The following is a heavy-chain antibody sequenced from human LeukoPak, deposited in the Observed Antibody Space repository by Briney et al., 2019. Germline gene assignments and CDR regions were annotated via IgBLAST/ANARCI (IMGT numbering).Heavy chain of an antibody. D-gene: IGHD3-22*01. CDR2: IYTSGST. V-gene: IGHV4-4*07. CDR1: GGSISSYY. Sequence: SETLSLTCTVSGGSISSYYWSWIRQPAGKGLEWIGRIYTSGSTNYNPSLKSRVTMSVDTSKNQFSLKLSSVTAADTAVYYCARGRGTNYYDSSGYYYLDYWGQGTLVTVSS. J-gene: IGHJ4*02. CDR3: ARGRGTNYYDSSGYYYLDY.